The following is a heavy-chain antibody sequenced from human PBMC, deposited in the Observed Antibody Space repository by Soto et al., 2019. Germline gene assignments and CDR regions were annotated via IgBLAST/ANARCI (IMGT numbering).Heavy chain of an antibody. Sequence: QVQLVQSGAEVKKPGASVKVSCKASGYTFTSYGISWVRQAPGQGLEWMGWISAYNGNTDYPQKLQGRVTMTTDTSTSTAYMELRSLRPDDTAVYYWARAGYCISTSCYATALDYWGQGTLVTVSS. CDR1: GYTFTSYG. V-gene: IGHV1-18*01. CDR2: ISAYNGNT. D-gene: IGHD2-2*01. J-gene: IGHJ4*02. CDR3: ARAGYCISTSCYATALDY.